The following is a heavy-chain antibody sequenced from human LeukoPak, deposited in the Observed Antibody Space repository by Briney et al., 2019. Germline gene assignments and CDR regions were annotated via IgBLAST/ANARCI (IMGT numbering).Heavy chain of an antibody. J-gene: IGHJ6*04. CDR3: ASATLRCSGGSCYEMDV. CDR2: IIPIFGTP. D-gene: IGHD2-15*01. Sequence: GASVKVSCKASGGTFISYVISWVRQAPGQGLEWMGGIIPIFGTPNYAQKFQGRVTITADKSTSTAYMELSSLRSEDTAVYYCASATLRCSGGSCYEMDVWGKGTTVTVSS. CDR1: GGTFISYV. V-gene: IGHV1-69*06.